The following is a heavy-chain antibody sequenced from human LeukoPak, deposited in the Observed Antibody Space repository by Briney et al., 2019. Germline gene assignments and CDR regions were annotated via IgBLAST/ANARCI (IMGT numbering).Heavy chain of an antibody. Sequence: SETLSLTCTVSCGSISSYYWSWIRQPPGKGLEWIGYIYYSGSTNYNPSLKSRVTISVDTSKNQFSLKLSSVTAADTAVYYCARVRRGGFFDYWGQGTLVTVSS. J-gene: IGHJ4*02. V-gene: IGHV4-59*01. CDR2: IYYSGST. D-gene: IGHD3-10*01. CDR3: ARVRRGGFFDY. CDR1: CGSISSYY.